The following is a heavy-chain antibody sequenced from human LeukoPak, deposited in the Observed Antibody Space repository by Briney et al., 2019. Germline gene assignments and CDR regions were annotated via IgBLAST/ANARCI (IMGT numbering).Heavy chain of an antibody. J-gene: IGHJ6*02. D-gene: IGHD3-10*01. V-gene: IGHV3-66*01. CDR3: ARDSYYGSGGYYGMDV. CDR2: IYSGGST. Sequence: PGGSLRLSCAASGFTVSSNYMSRVRQAPGKGLEWVSVIYSGGSTYYADSVKGRFTISRDNSKNTLYLQMNSLRAEDTAVYYCARDSYYGSGGYYGMDVWGQGTTVTVSS. CDR1: GFTVSSNY.